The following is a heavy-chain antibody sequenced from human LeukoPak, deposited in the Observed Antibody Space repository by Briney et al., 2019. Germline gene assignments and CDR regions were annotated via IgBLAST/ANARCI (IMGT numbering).Heavy chain of an antibody. CDR1: GFTFSSYS. V-gene: IGHV3-21*01. CDR3: ASRYSSSWYYFDY. Sequence: KPGGSLRLSCAASGFTFSSYSMNWVRQAPGKGLEWVSSISSSSSYIYYVDSVKGRLTISRDNAKNSLYLQMNSLRAEDTAVYYCASRYSSSWYYFDYWGQGTLVTVSS. D-gene: IGHD6-13*01. J-gene: IGHJ4*02. CDR2: ISSSSSYI.